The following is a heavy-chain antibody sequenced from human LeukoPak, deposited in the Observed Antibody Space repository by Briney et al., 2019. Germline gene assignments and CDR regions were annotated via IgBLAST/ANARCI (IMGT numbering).Heavy chain of an antibody. D-gene: IGHD3-10*01. J-gene: IGHJ5*02. V-gene: IGHV1-18*01. CDR2: ISAYNGNT. CDR3: ARATSMVRGVIITYNWFDP. Sequence: ASVKVFCKASGYTFTSYGISWVRQAPGQGLEWMGWISAYNGNTNYAQKLQGRVTMTTDTSTSTAYMELRSLRSDGTAVYYCARATSMVRGVIITYNWFDPWGQGTLVTVSS. CDR1: GYTFTSYG.